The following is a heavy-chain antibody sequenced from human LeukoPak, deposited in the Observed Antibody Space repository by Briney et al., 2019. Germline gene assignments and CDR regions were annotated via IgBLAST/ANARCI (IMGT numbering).Heavy chain of an antibody. Sequence: GGSLRLSCSASGFTVSSYEMHWVRQAPGKGLEYVSGISTNGGSTYYADSVKGRFTISRDNSKDTLYLQMSSLRIEDTAVYYCVELGCAGTYQNLFDPWGQGTLVTVSS. V-gene: IGHV3-64D*06. CDR2: ISTNGGST. D-gene: IGHD1-26*01. J-gene: IGHJ5*02. CDR1: GFTVSSYE. CDR3: VELGCAGTYQNLFDP.